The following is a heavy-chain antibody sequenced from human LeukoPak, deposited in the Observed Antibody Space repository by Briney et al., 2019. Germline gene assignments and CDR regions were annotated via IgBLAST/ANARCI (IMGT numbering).Heavy chain of an antibody. D-gene: IGHD3-10*01. J-gene: IGHJ6*03. CDR1: GYTFTSYG. CDR2: IIPIFGTA. Sequence: SVKVSCKASGYTFTSYGISWVRLAPGQGLEWMGGIIPIFGTANYAQKFQGRVTITSDESTSKAYMELSSLRSEDTAVYYCARVGYYYGSGSYLPTDYYYYYMDVRGKGTTVTISS. V-gene: IGHV1-69*13. CDR3: ARVGYYYGSGSYLPTDYYYYYMDV.